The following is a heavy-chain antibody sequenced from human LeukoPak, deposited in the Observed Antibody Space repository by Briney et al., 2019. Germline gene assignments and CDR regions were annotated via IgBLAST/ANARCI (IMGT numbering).Heavy chain of an antibody. J-gene: IGHJ2*01. V-gene: IGHV3-53*01. D-gene: IGHD3-22*01. Sequence: PGGSLRLSCAASGFTVSSNYMSWVRQAPGKGLEWVSVIYSGGSTYYADSVKGRFTISRDNSKSTLYLQMNSLRAEDTAVYYCASDRYYYDSSGYYSHYWYFDLWGRGTLVTVSS. CDR1: GFTVSSNY. CDR2: IYSGGST. CDR3: ASDRYYYDSSGYYSHYWYFDL.